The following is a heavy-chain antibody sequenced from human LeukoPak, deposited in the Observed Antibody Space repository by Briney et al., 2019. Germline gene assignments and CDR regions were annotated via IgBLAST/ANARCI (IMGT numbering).Heavy chain of an antibody. CDR2: IYYSGST. Sequence: GSLRLSCAASGFTFSSYAMSWIRQPPGKGLEWIGTIYYSGSTYHNPSLKSRVTISVDTSKNQFSLKLSSVTAADTAVYYCGRHRLGNFDYWGQGILVTVSS. V-gene: IGHV4-39*01. D-gene: IGHD7-27*01. CDR3: GRHRLGNFDY. J-gene: IGHJ4*02. CDR1: GFTFSSYA.